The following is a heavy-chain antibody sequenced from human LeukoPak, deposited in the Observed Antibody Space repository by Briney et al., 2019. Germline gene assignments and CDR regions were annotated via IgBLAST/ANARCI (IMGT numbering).Heavy chain of an antibody. CDR1: GGSISNYY. CDR2: IYHTGST. Sequence: PSETLSLTCTVSGGSISNYYWSWIRQPPGKGLEWIGYIYHTGSTNYKPSLKSRVTISLDTSKNQFSLKLSSVTAADTAVYYCARHYYGSGSYYERYYYYMDVWGKGTTVTISS. D-gene: IGHD3-10*01. CDR3: ARHYYGSGSYYERYYYYMDV. J-gene: IGHJ6*03. V-gene: IGHV4-59*08.